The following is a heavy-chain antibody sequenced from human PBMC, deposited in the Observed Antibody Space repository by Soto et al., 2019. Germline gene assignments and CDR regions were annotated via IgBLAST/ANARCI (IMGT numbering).Heavy chain of an antibody. CDR1: GFTFSSYA. D-gene: IGHD6-6*01. CDR2: ISGSGGST. V-gene: IGHV3-23*01. J-gene: IGHJ4*02. Sequence: PGGSLRLSCAASGFTFSSYAMSWVRQAPGKGLEWVSAISGSGGSTYYADSVKGRFTISRDNSKNTLYLQMNSLRAEDTAVYYCAKGFVPKRVGIAARPDYWGQGTLVTVSS. CDR3: AKGFVPKRVGIAARPDY.